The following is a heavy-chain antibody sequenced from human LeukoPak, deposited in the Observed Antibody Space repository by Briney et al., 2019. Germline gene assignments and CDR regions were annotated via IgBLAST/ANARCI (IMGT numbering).Heavy chain of an antibody. Sequence: SETLSLTCTVSGGSISSYYWSWIRQPPGKGLEWIGYIYYSGSTNYNPSLKSRVTISVDTSKNQFSLKLSSVTAADTAVYYCARALYYYGSGSSIWGRGTLVTVSS. CDR3: ARALYYYGSGSSI. V-gene: IGHV4-59*12. J-gene: IGHJ2*01. CDR1: GGSISSYY. CDR2: IYYSGST. D-gene: IGHD3-10*01.